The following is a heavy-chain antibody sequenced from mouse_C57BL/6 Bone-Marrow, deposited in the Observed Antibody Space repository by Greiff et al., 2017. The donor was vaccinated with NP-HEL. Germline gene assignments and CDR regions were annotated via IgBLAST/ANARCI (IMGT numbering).Heavy chain of an antibody. CDR3: ARPGPLAAY. CDR2: IYPRSGNT. D-gene: IGHD4-1*01. V-gene: IGHV1-81*01. Sequence: VQLQQSGAELARPGASVKLSCKASGYTFTSYGISWVKQRPGQGLEWIGEIYPRSGNTYYNEKFKGKATLTADKSSSTAYMELRSLTSEDSAVYFCARPGPLAAYWGQGTLVTVSA. J-gene: IGHJ3*01. CDR1: GYTFTSYG.